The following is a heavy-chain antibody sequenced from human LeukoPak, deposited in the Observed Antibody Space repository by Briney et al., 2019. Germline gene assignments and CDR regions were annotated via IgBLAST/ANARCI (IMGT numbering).Heavy chain of an antibody. J-gene: IGHJ6*03. Sequence: GASVKVSCKASGGTFSSYAISWVRQAPGQGLEWMGGIIPIFGTANYAQKFQGRVTITRDTSASTAYMELSSLRSEDMAVYYCARDRYSSSPLGYMDVWGKGTTVTVSS. CDR1: GGTFSSYA. CDR2: IIPIFGTA. V-gene: IGHV1-69*05. CDR3: ARDRYSSSPLGYMDV. D-gene: IGHD6-13*01.